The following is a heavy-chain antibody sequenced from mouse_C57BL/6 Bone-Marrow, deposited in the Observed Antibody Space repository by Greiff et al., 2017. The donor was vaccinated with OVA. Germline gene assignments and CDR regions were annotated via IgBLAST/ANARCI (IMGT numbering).Heavy chain of an antibody. J-gene: IGHJ3*01. V-gene: IGHV3-6*01. CDR3: ARDDYGSSSWFAY. Sequence: VQLKESGPGLVKPSQSLSLTCSVTGYSITSGYYWNWIRQFPGNILEWMGYISYDGSNNYNPSLKNRISITRDTSKNQFFLKLNSVTTEDTATYYCARDDYGSSSWFAYWGQGTLVTVSA. CDR2: ISYDGSN. CDR1: GYSITSGYY. D-gene: IGHD1-1*01.